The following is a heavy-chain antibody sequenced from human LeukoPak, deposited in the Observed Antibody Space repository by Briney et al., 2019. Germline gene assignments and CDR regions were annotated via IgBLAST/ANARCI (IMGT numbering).Heavy chain of an antibody. V-gene: IGHV3-23*01. CDR2: ISGSGVST. CDR1: GFTFSSYA. CDR3: AKHHQPLYGYFDY. J-gene: IGHJ4*02. Sequence: GGSLRLSCAAYGFTFSSYAMSWVRQAPGKGLEWVSSISGSGVSTYYADSVKGRFTISRDNSNNTLYLQMHSLRAEDTAIYYCAKHHQPLYGYFDYWGQGTLVTVYS. D-gene: IGHD2-2*02.